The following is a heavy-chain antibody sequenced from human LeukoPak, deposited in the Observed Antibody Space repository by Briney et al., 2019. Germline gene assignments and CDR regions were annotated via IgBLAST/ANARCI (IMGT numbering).Heavy chain of an antibody. CDR1: GYTFTSYG. D-gene: IGHD3-10*01. CDR3: PTASAFMVRGVIIPNDY. Sequence: ASVKVSCKASGYTFTSYGISWVRQAPGQGLEWMGWISAYNGNTNYAQKLQGRVTMITDTSTSTAYMDLRSLRPADQPVYYCPTASAFMVRGVIIPNDYWGQGTMVTVSS. CDR2: ISAYNGNT. J-gene: IGHJ4*02. V-gene: IGHV1-18*01.